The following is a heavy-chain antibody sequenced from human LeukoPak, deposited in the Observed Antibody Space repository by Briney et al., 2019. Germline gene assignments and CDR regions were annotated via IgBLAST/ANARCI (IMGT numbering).Heavy chain of an antibody. D-gene: IGHD1-26*01. J-gene: IGHJ4*02. V-gene: IGHV1-2*06. CDR1: GYTFTGYY. CDR2: INPNSGGT. CDR3: ARGAWELENY. Sequence: ASVKVSCEASGYTFTGYYMHWVRQAPGQGLEWMGRINPNSGGTNYAQKLQGRVTMTRDTSISTAYMELSRLRSVDTAVYYCARGAWELENYWGRGTLVTVSS.